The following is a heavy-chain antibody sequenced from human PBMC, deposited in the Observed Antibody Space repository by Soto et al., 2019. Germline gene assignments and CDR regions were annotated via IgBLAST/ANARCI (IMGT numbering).Heavy chain of an antibody. CDR2: IYYSGRT. CDR1: GGSVRSSSYY. V-gene: IGHV4-39*01. D-gene: IGHD6-13*01. J-gene: IGHJ4*02. CDR3: ARHEGGAAADRPLDY. Sequence: QLRLQESGPGLVKSSETLSLTCTVSGGSVRSSSYYWGWIRQPPGKGLEWIASIYYSGRTHNNPALKSPVTLPIDTYTNQFSLKMTSVTAADTAVYYCARHEGGAAADRPLDYWGQGTLVTVSS.